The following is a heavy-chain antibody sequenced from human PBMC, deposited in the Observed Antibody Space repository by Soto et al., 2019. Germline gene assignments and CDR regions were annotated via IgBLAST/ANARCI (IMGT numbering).Heavy chain of an antibody. D-gene: IGHD6-19*01. CDR3: AKRGGSGWYDIDY. Sequence: SLRLSCAASGFTFRNYGMHWVRQAPGKGLEWVAAILYDGTTKYYADSVKGRFTISRDNSKNTLCLQMDSLRTEDTAIYYCAKRGGSGWYDIDYWGQGTLVTVSS. J-gene: IGHJ4*02. V-gene: IGHV3-30*18. CDR1: GFTFRNYG. CDR2: ILYDGTTK.